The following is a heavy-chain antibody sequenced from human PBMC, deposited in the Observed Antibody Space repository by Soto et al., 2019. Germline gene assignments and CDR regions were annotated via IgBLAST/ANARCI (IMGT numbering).Heavy chain of an antibody. CDR1: GASISNSY. Sequence: PSETLSLTCTVSGASISNSYWSWIRQSPGKGLEWIGYVYYSGSTKYNPSLKSRVTISVDTSKNQFSLKLSSVTAADTAVYYCARGYYDSSGQSNTFDIWGQGTMVT. CDR2: VYYSGST. CDR3: ARGYYDSSGQSNTFDI. J-gene: IGHJ3*02. D-gene: IGHD3-22*01. V-gene: IGHV4-59*01.